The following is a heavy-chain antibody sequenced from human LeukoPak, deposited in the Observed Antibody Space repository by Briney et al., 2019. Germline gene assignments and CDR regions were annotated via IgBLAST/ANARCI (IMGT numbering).Heavy chain of an antibody. CDR2: ISSSGGNT. D-gene: IGHD2-2*01. Sequence: GGSLRLSCAVSGFTFSSYGMTWVRQAPGKGLEWVSAISSSGGNTYYADSVKGRSTISRDNSKNTLYLQLNSLRSGDTAVYYCAKVKGSEGYCSITSCLADYWGQGTLVTVSS. CDR1: GFTFSSYG. CDR3: AKVKGSEGYCSITSCLADY. J-gene: IGHJ4*02. V-gene: IGHV3-23*01.